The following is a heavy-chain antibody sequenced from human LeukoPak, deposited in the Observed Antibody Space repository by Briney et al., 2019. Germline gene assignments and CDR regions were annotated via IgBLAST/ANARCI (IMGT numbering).Heavy chain of an antibody. CDR2: ISSSSSYI. CDR1: GFTFSSYT. J-gene: IGHJ4*02. V-gene: IGHV3-21*01. D-gene: IGHD3-16*01. Sequence: GGSLRLSCAASGFTFSSYTMNWVRQAPGKGLEWVSSISSSSSYIYYGDSVKGRFTISRDNAKNSLYLQMNSLRAEDTAVYYCARDSYADDNALDYWGQGTLVTVSS. CDR3: ARDSYADDNALDY.